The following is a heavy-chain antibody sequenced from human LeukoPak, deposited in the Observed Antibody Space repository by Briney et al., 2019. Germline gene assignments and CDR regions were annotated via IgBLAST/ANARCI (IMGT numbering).Heavy chain of an antibody. V-gene: IGHV4-34*01. CDR2: INHSGST. Sequence: SETLSLTCAVYGGSFSGYYWSWIRQPPGKGLEWIGEINHSGSTNYNPSLKSRVTISVDTSKNQFSLKLSSVTAADTAVYYCARLTHVLLWFRELLTHDAFDIWGQGTMVTVPS. D-gene: IGHD3-10*01. J-gene: IGHJ3*02. CDR3: ARLTHVLLWFRELLTHDAFDI. CDR1: GGSFSGYY.